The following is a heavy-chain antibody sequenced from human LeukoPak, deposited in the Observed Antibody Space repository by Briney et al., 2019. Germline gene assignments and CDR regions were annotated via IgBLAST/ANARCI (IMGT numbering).Heavy chain of an antibody. CDR3: AKDNYYGSGDYFDY. D-gene: IGHD3-10*01. CDR1: GFTFSNYA. CDR2: ISGSGGST. V-gene: IGHV3-23*01. J-gene: IGHJ4*02. Sequence: GGSLRLSCAASGFTFSNYAMSWVRQAPGKGLEWVSSISGSGGSTYYADSVKGRFTISRDNSKNTLFLQMNSLRAEDTAIYYCAKDNYYGSGDYFDYWGQGTLVTVS.